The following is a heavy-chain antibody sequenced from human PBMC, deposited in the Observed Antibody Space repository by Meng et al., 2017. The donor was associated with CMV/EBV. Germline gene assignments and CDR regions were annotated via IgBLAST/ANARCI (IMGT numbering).Heavy chain of an antibody. D-gene: IGHD3-3*01. J-gene: IGHJ6*02. CDR1: GYTFTSYD. CDR2: MNPNSGNT. V-gene: IGHV1-8*01. CDR3: ARGSTYYDFWSGYSSGMDV. Sequence: ASVKVSCKASGYTFTSYDINWVRQATGQGLEWMGWMNPNSGNTGYAQKFQGRVTMTRNTSISTAYMELSSLRSEDTAVYYCARGSTYYDFWSGYSSGMDVWGQGTTVTVSS.